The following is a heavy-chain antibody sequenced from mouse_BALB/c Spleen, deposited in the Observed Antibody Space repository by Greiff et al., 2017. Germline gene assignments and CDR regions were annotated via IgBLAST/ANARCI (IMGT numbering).Heavy chain of an antibody. Sequence: QVQLKESGPGLVAPSQSLSITCTVSGFSLTSYDISWIRQPPGKGLEWLGVIWTGGGTNYNSAFMSRLSISKDNSKSQVFLKMNSLQTDDTAIYYCVRDAHGYDGTFFAYWGQGTLVTVSA. CDR1: GFSLTSYD. CDR3: VRDAHGYDGTFFAY. V-gene: IGHV2-9-2*01. J-gene: IGHJ3*01. CDR2: IWTGGGT. D-gene: IGHD2-2*01.